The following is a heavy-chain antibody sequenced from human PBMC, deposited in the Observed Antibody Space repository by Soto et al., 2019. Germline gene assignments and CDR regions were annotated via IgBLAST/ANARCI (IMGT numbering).Heavy chain of an antibody. V-gene: IGHV4-39*01. CDR2: IYYSGST. D-gene: IGHD6-13*01. CDR1: GGSISSSSYY. J-gene: IGHJ4*02. Sequence: SETLSLTCTVSGGSISSSSYYWGWIRQPPGKGLEWIGSIYYSGSTYYNPSLKSRVTISVDTSKNQFSLKLSSVTAADTAVYYCARHFSQGIAAAGYIDYWGQGTLVTVSS. CDR3: ARHFSQGIAAAGYIDY.